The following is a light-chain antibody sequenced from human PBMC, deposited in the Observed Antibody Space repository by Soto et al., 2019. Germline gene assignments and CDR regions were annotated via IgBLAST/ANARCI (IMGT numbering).Light chain of an antibody. CDR1: SSDLGHFRL. CDR2: EVN. V-gene: IGLV2-23*02. Sequence: QSVLAQPASVSVSPGQSNTISCTGTSSDLGHFRLVPWYQQHPGKVPKVVMFEVNKRPSWVSHRLSGSRSGKTASLTTSGLQTEDDADYYCCSSADNNTYVFGSGTKVTV. J-gene: IGLJ1*01. CDR3: CSSADNNTYV.